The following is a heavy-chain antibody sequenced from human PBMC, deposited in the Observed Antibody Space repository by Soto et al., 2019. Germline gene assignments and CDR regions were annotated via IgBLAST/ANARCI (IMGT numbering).Heavy chain of an antibody. V-gene: IGHV1-69*13. CDR2: ILPIFGTA. CDR3: ARGGLRYFDSTTPHGMGV. J-gene: IGHJ6*02. CDR1: GGTFSSYA. D-gene: IGHD3-9*01. Sequence: SVKVSCKASGGTFSSYAISWVRQAPGQGLEWMGGILPIFGTANYAQKFQGRVTITADESKSTAYMELSSLRSEDTAVYYCARGGLRYFDSTTPHGMGVWGHVTTVTVSS.